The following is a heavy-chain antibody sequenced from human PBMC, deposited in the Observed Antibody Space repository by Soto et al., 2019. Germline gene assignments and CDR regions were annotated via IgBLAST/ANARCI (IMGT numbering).Heavy chain of an antibody. J-gene: IGHJ4*02. V-gene: IGHV1-3*01. Sequence: GASVKVSCKASGYTFTSYAMHWVRQAPGQRLEWMGWINAGNGKTKYSQKYQDRFTITRDTSANIAYMDLRSLTSEDTAVFYCARGIWVATTASYYFDSWGQGTQVTVSS. CDR1: GYTFTSYA. D-gene: IGHD5-12*01. CDR3: ARGIWVATTASYYFDS. CDR2: INAGNGKT.